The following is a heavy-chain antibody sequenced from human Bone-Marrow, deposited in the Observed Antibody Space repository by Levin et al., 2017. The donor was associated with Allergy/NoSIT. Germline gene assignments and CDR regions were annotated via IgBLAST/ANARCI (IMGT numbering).Heavy chain of an antibody. D-gene: IGHD4-23*01. V-gene: IGHV4-59*08. CDR3: ARHTNRYGGYGDRDY. J-gene: IGHJ4*02. CDR2: IYYSGST. CDR1: GGSISSYY. Sequence: SETLSLTCTVSGGSISSYYWSWIRQPPGKGLEWIGYIYYSGSTNYNPSLKSRVTISVDTSKNQFSLKLSSVTAADTAVYYCARHTNRYGGYGDRDYWGQGTLVTVSS.